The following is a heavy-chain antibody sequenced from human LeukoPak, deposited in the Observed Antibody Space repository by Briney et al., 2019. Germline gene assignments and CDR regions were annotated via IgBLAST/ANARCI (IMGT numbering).Heavy chain of an antibody. Sequence: GGSLRLSCGASGFTFSNYWMSWVRQAPGKGLEWVAVISYDGSNKYYADSVKGRFTISRDNSKNTLYLQMNSLRAEDTAVYYCARAGVLLWFAHDYWGQGTLVTVSS. CDR2: ISYDGSNK. CDR3: ARAGVLLWFAHDY. D-gene: IGHD3-10*01. J-gene: IGHJ4*02. V-gene: IGHV3-30-3*01. CDR1: GFTFSNYW.